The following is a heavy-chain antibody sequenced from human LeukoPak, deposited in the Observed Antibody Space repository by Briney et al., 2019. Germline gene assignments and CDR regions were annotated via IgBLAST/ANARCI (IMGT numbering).Heavy chain of an antibody. V-gene: IGHV3-48*04. D-gene: IGHD5-12*01. CDR3: ASISDSGYDFADY. CDR1: GFTFSSYS. CDR2: ISSSSSSI. J-gene: IGHJ4*02. Sequence: GGSLRLSCAASGFTFSSYSMNWFRQAPGKGLEWVSYISSSSSSIYYADSVRGRFTISRDNAKNSLYLQMNSLRAEDTAVYYCASISDSGYDFADYWGQGTLVTVSS.